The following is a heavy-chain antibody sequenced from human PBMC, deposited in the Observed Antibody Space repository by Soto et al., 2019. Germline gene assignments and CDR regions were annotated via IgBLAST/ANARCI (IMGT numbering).Heavy chain of an antibody. D-gene: IGHD3-10*01. Sequence: LRLSCAASGFTFGTTDMSWVRQAPGEGLEWVSTIDGSGGITYYADSVKGRFTISRDNSRNTVYLQMNSLRGDDTALYYCVKNSGWFNTWGQGALVTVSS. CDR3: VKNSGWFNT. V-gene: IGHV3-23*01. CDR2: IDGSGGIT. J-gene: IGHJ5*02. CDR1: GFTFGTTD.